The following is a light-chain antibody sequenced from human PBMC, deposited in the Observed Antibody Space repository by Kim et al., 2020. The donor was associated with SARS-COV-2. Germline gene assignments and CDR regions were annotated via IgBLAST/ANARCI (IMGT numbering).Light chain of an antibody. Sequence: EIVLTQSPVALSLSLGERATLSCRASQSIGNSLAWYQHRPGQAPRLLMYDVSNRAAGIPARFSGSGSGTDFTLTITSLDPEDFAVYYCQQRRDWPAYSFGQGTKLEI. J-gene: IGKJ2*03. CDR3: QQRRDWPAYS. CDR2: DVS. V-gene: IGKV3-11*01. CDR1: QSIGNS.